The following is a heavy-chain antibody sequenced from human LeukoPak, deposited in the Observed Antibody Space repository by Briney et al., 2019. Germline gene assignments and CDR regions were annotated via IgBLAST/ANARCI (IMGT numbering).Heavy chain of an antibody. J-gene: IGHJ4*02. D-gene: IGHD1-26*01. CDR3: ARGGSSGVFDY. Sequence: KASETLSLTCAVYGGSFSGYYWSWIRQPPGKGLEWIGEINHSGSTNYNPSLQSRVTISVDTSKNQSSLRLSSVTAADTAVYYGARGGSSGVFDYWGQGTLVTVSS. CDR1: GGSFSGYY. CDR2: INHSGST. V-gene: IGHV4-34*01.